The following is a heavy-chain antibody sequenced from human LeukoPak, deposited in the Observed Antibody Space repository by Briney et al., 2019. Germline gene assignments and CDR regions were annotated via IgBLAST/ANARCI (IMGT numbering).Heavy chain of an antibody. CDR3: ARFNSLLLYGGWFAP. CDR2: IHHSGDT. CDR1: GFPINGGFY. V-gene: IGHV4-38-2*02. J-gene: IGHJ5*02. Sequence: SETLSLTCTVSGFPINGGFYWGWVRQTPGKGLEWIGNIHHSGDTNYNPSLRSRVTISAPSSKNHFTLQLRSVTVADTALYYCARFNSLLLYGGWFAPWGQGTLVTVSS. D-gene: IGHD2-21*02.